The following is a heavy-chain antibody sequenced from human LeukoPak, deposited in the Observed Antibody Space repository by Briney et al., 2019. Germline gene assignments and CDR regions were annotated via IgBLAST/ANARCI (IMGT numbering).Heavy chain of an antibody. D-gene: IGHD1-26*01. Sequence: GGSLRLSCAASGFTFTSYNMNWVRQAPGKGLEWVSAISGSGGSTYYADSVKGRFTISRDNSKNTLYLQMNSLRAEDTAVYYCAKDLGGAPRDYWGQGTLVTVSS. CDR3: AKDLGGAPRDY. V-gene: IGHV3-23*01. CDR1: GFTFTSYN. CDR2: ISGSGGST. J-gene: IGHJ4*02.